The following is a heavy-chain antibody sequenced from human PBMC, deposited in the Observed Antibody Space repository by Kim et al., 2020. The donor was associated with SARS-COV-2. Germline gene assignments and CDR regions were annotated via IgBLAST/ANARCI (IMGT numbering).Heavy chain of an antibody. Sequence: GGSLRLSCAASGFTFDDYAMHWVRQAPGKGLEWVSLISGDGRSTYYADSVKGRFTISRDNSKNSLYLQMNSLRTEDTALYYCAKDITGDGMITFGGVIGAFDIWGQGTMVTVS. CDR1: GFTFDDYA. CDR2: ISGDGRST. D-gene: IGHD3-16*01. J-gene: IGHJ3*02. V-gene: IGHV3-43*02. CDR3: AKDITGDGMITFGGVIGAFDI.